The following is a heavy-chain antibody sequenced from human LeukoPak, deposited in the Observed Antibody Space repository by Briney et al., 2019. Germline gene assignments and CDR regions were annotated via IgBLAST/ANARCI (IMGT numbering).Heavy chain of an antibody. CDR2: IIPILGIA. J-gene: IGHJ4*02. V-gene: IGHV1-69*04. CDR1: GGTFSSYA. CDR3: AIVVVAATTDFDY. D-gene: IGHD2-15*01. Sequence: GASVKVSCKASGGTFSSYAISWVRQAPGQGLEWMGRIIPILGIANYAQKFQGRVTITADKSTSTAYMELSSLRSEDTAVYYCAIVVVAATTDFDYWGQGTLVTVSS.